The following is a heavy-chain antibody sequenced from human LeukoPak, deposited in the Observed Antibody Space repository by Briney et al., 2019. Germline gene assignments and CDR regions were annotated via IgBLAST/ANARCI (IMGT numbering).Heavy chain of an antibody. V-gene: IGHV4-59*02. J-gene: IGHJ4*02. CDR2: GFYIGRT. CDR1: GASVRSHY. CDR3: ARRDGDNYDFDY. D-gene: IGHD5-24*01. Sequence: SETLSLTCTVSGASVRSHYWSWIRQTPGKGLEWIGYGFYIGRTNYNPSLGSRVAISLDTSKNQFSLRLTAVTAADTAVYYCARRDGDNYDFDYWGQGILVTVFS.